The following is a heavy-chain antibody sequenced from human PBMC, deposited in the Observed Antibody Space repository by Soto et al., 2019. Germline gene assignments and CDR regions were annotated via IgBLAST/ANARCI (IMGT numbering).Heavy chain of an antibody. V-gene: IGHV3-7*01. CDR3: SRSLNS. CDR1: GFTLSTYW. Sequence: PGGSLRLSCAASGFTLSTYWMDWVRQTPGKGLEWVANINQDGSEKNYVDSVKGRFTIYRDNAKNSLYLQMSSLTAEDSALYYCSRSLNSWGQGTLVTVSS. CDR2: INQDGSEK. J-gene: IGHJ4*02.